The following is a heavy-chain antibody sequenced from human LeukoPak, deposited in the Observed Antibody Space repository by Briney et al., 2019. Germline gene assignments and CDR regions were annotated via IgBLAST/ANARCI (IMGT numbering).Heavy chain of an antibody. CDR1: GFTFSSYA. CDR3: AANPAAGYFDY. V-gene: IGHV3-30*04. CDR2: ISYDGSNK. Sequence: GALRLSCAASGFTFSSYAMHWVRQAPGKGLEWVAVISYDGSNKYYADSVKGRFTISRDNSKNTLYLQMNSLRAEDTAVHYCAANPAAGYFDYWGQGTLVTVSS. D-gene: IGHD2-15*01. J-gene: IGHJ4*02.